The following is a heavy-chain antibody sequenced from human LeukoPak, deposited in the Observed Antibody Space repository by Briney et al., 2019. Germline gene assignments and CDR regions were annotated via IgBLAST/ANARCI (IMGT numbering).Heavy chain of an antibody. CDR2: IYSGGST. D-gene: IGHD3-16*01. CDR1: GFTFSITY. V-gene: IGHV3-53*01. Sequence: GESLRLSCTASGFTFSITYMAWVRQAPGKGLEWVSVIYSGGSTYYADSVKGRFTTSRDNSKNTLYLQMNRLRVEDTAVYYCARDPFHHEGYWGHGTPVTVSS. J-gene: IGHJ4*01. CDR3: ARDPFHHEGY.